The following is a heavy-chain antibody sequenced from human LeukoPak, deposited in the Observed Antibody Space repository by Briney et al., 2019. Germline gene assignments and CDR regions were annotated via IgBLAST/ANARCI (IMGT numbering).Heavy chain of an antibody. Sequence: SETLSLTCAVYGGSFSGYYWSWIRQPPGKGLEWIGEINHSGSTNYNPSLKSRVTISVDTSKNQFSLKLSSVTAADTAVYYCARRPLILTGYYRVFDYWGQGTLVTVSS. CDR1: GGSFSGYY. V-gene: IGHV4-34*01. J-gene: IGHJ4*02. CDR2: INHSGST. CDR3: ARRPLILTGYYRVFDY. D-gene: IGHD3-9*01.